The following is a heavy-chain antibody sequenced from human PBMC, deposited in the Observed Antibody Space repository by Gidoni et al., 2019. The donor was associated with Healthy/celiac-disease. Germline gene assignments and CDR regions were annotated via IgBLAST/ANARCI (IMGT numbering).Heavy chain of an antibody. CDR2: ISSSSSTI. CDR3: ARECGGDCYHAEYFQH. CDR1: GFTFSSYS. J-gene: IGHJ1*01. D-gene: IGHD2-21*01. V-gene: IGHV3-48*01. Sequence: EVQLVESGGGMVQPGGSLRLSCAASGFTFSSYSMNWVRQAPGKGLEWVSYISSSSSTIYYADSVKGRFTISRDNAKNSLYLQMNSLRAEDTAVYYCARECGGDCYHAEYFQHWGQGTLVTVSS.